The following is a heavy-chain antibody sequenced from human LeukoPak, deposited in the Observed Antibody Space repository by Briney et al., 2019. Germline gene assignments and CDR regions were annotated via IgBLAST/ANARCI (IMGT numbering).Heavy chain of an antibody. J-gene: IGHJ4*02. D-gene: IGHD3-3*01. CDR1: GYTFPGYY. CDR3: ARRSAPNYTDY. CDR2: INPNSGGT. Sequence: ASVKVSCKFSGYTFPGYYKHWVRQAPGQGLEWMGWINPNSGGTNYAQKFQGRVTMTRDTSISTAYMELSRLRSDDTAVYYCARRSAPNYTDYWGQGTLVTVSS. V-gene: IGHV1-2*02.